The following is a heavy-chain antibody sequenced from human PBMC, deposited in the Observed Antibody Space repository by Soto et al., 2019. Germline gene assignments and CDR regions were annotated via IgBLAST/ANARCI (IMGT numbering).Heavy chain of an antibody. CDR3: ARGTGYCSSTSCYFDY. J-gene: IGHJ4*02. Sequence: SETLSLTCTVSGGSISSGGYYWSWIRQHPGKGLEWIGYIYYSGSTYYNQSLKNRVTISVDTSKNQFSLKLSSVTAADTAFYYCARGTGYCSSTSCYFDYWGQGTLVTVSS. D-gene: IGHD2-2*01. V-gene: IGHV4-31*02. CDR1: GGSISSGGYY. CDR2: IYYSGST.